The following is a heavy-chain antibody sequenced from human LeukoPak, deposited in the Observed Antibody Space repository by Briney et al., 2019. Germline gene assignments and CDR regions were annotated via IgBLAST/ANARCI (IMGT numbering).Heavy chain of an antibody. CDR1: GFTVSSNY. CDR3: ATKEGVTPYYYYGMDV. CDR2: IYSGGST. Sequence: PGGSLRLSCAASGFTVSSNYMSWVRQAPEKGLEWVSVIYSGGSTYYADSVKGRFTTSRDNSKNTLYLQMNSLRAEDTAVYYCATKEGVTPYYYYGMDVWGQGTTVTVSS. J-gene: IGHJ6*02. D-gene: IGHD2-21*02. V-gene: IGHV3-53*01.